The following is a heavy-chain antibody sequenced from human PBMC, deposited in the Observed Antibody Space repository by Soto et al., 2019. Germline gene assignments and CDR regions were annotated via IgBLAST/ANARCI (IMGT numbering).Heavy chain of an antibody. CDR2: IYYSGST. Sequence: PXETLALACTVSGVSVSSGSYYWSWIRQPPGKGLEWIGYIYYSGSTNYNPSLKSRVTISVDTSKNQFSLKLSSVTAADTAVYYCARDGGTTTYRVLGWFDPWGQGTLVTVYS. J-gene: IGHJ5*02. CDR3: ARDGGTTTYRVLGWFDP. D-gene: IGHD3-16*01. CDR1: GVSVSSGSYY. V-gene: IGHV4-61*01.